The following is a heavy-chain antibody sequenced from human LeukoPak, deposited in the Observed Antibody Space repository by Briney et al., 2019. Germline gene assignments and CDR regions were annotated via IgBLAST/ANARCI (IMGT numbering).Heavy chain of an antibody. CDR1: GGIFSSYA. CDR3: ATCARNFYCYRFDY. J-gene: IGHJ4*02. Sequence: GSSVTVSCTASGGIFSSYALSWVRQAPGQGLEWMGGIIPIFGTANYAQKFQGRVTITADESTSTAYMELSSLRSEDTAVYYCATCARNFYCYRFDYWGQGTLVTVSS. V-gene: IGHV1-69*01. CDR2: IIPIFGTA. D-gene: IGHD2-2*02.